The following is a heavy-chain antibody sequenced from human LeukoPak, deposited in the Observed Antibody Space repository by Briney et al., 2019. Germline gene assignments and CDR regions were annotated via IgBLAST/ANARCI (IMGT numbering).Heavy chain of an antibody. Sequence: PGGSLRLSCAASGFTFSSYGMHWVRQAPGKGLEWVAFIRYDGSKKYYADSVKGRFTISRDNSKSTLYLQMSSLRAEDTAIYYCAKARPSGGNFDYWGQGTLVTVSS. CDR1: GFTFSSYG. D-gene: IGHD3-10*01. J-gene: IGHJ4*02. V-gene: IGHV3-30*02. CDR3: AKARPSGGNFDY. CDR2: IRYDGSKK.